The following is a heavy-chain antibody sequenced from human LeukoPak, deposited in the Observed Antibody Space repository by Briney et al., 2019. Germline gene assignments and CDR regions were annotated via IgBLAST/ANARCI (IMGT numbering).Heavy chain of an antibody. J-gene: IGHJ6*03. V-gene: IGHV3-7*01. D-gene: IGHD3-10*01. CDR2: IKQDGSEK. CDR3: AKVVGEFGDYYYMDV. CDR1: GYSFTSYW. Sequence: GESLKISCKGSGYSFTSYWIGWVRQAPGKGLEWVANIKQDGSEKYYVDSVKGRFTISRDNAKNSLYLQMNSLRAEDTAVYYCAKVVGEFGDYYYMDVWGTGTTVSVSS.